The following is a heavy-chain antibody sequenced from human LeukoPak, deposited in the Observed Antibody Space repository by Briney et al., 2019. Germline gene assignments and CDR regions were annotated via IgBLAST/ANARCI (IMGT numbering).Heavy chain of an antibody. CDR3: ARVGYYNKAHWFDP. CDR1: GGTFSSYA. Sequence: SVKVSCKASGGTFSSYAISWVRQAPGQGLEWMGGIIPIFGTANYAQKFQGRVTITAGESTSTAYMELSSLRSEDTAVYYCARVGYYNKAHWFDPWGQGTLVTVSS. V-gene: IGHV1-69*13. J-gene: IGHJ5*02. D-gene: IGHD3-10*01. CDR2: IIPIFGTA.